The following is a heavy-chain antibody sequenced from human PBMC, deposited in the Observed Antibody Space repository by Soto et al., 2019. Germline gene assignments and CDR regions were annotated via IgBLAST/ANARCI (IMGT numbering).Heavy chain of an antibody. CDR2: IIPIFGTA. V-gene: IGHV1-69*13. D-gene: IGHD4-4*01. Sequence: ASVKVSCKASAGTFSSYAISWVRQAPGQGLEWMGGIIPIFGTANYAQKFQGRVTITSDESTITAYMELSSLRSEDTAVYYCARDHTPPVRSYYYYGMDVWGQGTTVTVSS. CDR3: ARDHTPPVRSYYYYGMDV. J-gene: IGHJ6*02. CDR1: AGTFSSYA.